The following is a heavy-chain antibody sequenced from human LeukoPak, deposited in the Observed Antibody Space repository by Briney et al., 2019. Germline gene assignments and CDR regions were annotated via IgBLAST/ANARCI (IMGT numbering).Heavy chain of an antibody. CDR2: IRSKANSYAT. J-gene: IGHJ4*02. V-gene: IGHV3-73*01. CDR3: TRRLSSSGYY. D-gene: IGHD3-22*01. CDR1: GFTFSGSA. Sequence: GGSLRLSCAASGFTFSGSAMHWVRQASGKGQEWVGRIRSKANSYATAYAASVKGRFTISRDDSKNTAYLQMNSLKTEDTAVYYCTRRLSSSGYYWGQGTLVTVSS.